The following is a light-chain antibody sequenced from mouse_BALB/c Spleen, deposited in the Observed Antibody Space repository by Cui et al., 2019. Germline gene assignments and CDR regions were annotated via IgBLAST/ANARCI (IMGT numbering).Light chain of an antibody. CDR1: GNIHNY. Sequence: DIQMTQSPASLSASVGETVTITCRASGNIHNYVAWYQQKQGKSPQLLVYNAKTLADGVPSRVSGSGSGTQDSLKINSLQPEDFGSYYCEHVWSTPPYTFGGGTKLEIK. CDR2: NAK. V-gene: IGKV12-41*01. J-gene: IGKJ2*01. CDR3: EHVWSTPPYT.